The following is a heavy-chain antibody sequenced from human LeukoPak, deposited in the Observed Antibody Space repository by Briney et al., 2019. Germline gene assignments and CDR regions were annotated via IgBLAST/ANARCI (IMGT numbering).Heavy chain of an antibody. CDR2: INPNSGDT. Sequence: ASVKVSCTASGYTFTGYYIHWVRQAPGQGLEWVGWINPNSGDTNYAQKFQGRVTMTRDTSISTVYMELSSLRSEDTAVYYCARGSVPGIAVAGNDYWGQGTLVTVSS. CDR3: ARGSVPGIAVAGNDY. J-gene: IGHJ4*02. V-gene: IGHV1-2*02. CDR1: GYTFTGYY. D-gene: IGHD6-19*01.